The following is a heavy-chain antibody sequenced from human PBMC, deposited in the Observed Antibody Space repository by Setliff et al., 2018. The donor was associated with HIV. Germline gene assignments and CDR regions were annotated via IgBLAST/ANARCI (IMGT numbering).Heavy chain of an antibody. D-gene: IGHD2-15*01. Sequence: SVKVSCKASGDSFSNYAISWVRQAPGQGLEWMGQIVPIFGTPSYAQKFQGRVTITADESTNTAFMELGSLRSDDTAVYYCATDPQKGGYYYYYMDAWGKGTTVTVSS. CDR2: IVPIFGTP. J-gene: IGHJ6*03. V-gene: IGHV1-69*13. CDR1: GDSFSNYA. CDR3: ATDPQKGGYYYYYMDA.